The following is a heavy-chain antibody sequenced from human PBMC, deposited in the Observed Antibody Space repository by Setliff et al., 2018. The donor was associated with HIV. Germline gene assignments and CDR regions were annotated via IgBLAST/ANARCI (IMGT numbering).Heavy chain of an antibody. J-gene: IGHJ6*03. D-gene: IGHD3-3*01. CDR1: GFTFSGSA. V-gene: IGHV3-73*01. CDR2: IRNKADNYAT. Sequence: GGSLRLSCAASGFTFSGSAMHWVRQASGKGLEWVGRIRNKADNYATAYAASVKGRFTVSRDDSKNTAYLQMNSLKTEDTAVYYCTRRPSYYDFWSGTYYYYYMDVWGKGTTVTVS. CDR3: TRRPSYYDFWSGTYYYYYMDV.